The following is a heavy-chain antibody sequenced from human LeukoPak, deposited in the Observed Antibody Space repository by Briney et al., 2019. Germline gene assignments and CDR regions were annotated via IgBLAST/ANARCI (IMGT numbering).Heavy chain of an antibody. Sequence: GGSLRLSCAASGFTFSDYYMSWIRQAPGKGLEWVSYISSSGSTIYYADSVKGRLTISRDNAKNSLYLQMNSLRAEDTAVYYCARSQITMVRGVIITSDGDDYWGQGTLVTVSS. J-gene: IGHJ4*02. CDR3: ARSQITMVRGVIITSDGDDY. CDR2: ISSSGSTI. CDR1: GFTFSDYY. D-gene: IGHD3-10*01. V-gene: IGHV3-11*01.